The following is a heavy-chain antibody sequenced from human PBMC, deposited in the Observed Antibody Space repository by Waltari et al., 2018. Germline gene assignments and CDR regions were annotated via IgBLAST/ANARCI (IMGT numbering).Heavy chain of an antibody. CDR1: GYSISSGYY. Sequence: QVQLQESGPGLVKPSETLSLTCTVSGYSISSGYYWGWIRPPPGKGLEWIGSIYHSGSTYYNPSLKSRVTISVDTSKNQFSLKLSSVTAADTAVYYCARDVSFSVYAILDYYYYMDVWGKGTTVTVSS. CDR3: ARDVSFSVYAILDYYYYMDV. V-gene: IGHV4-38-2*02. CDR2: IYHSGST. J-gene: IGHJ6*03. D-gene: IGHD2-8*01.